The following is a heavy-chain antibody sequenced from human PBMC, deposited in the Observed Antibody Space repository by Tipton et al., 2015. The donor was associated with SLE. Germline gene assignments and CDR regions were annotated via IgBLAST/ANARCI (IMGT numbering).Heavy chain of an antibody. CDR1: GGSISGYY. Sequence: TLSLTCTVSGGSISGYYWSWIRQPPGKGLEWIGEINHSGSTNYNPSLKNRVTISVDTSKNQFSLKLSSVTAADPAVYYCARLETGTTSNFDYWGQGTLVTVSS. J-gene: IGHJ4*02. CDR3: ARLETGTTSNFDY. CDR2: INHSGST. D-gene: IGHD1-1*01. V-gene: IGHV4-34*01.